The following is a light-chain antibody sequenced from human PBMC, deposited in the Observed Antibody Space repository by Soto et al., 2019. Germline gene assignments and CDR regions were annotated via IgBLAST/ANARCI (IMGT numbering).Light chain of an antibody. CDR3: QQFSAHPLT. Sequence: AIQLTQSPSSLSASVGDRVTITCRASQGINTGVAWYQQRPGKSPKLLIYETSNLASGVSLRFSGTGYGTQFSLTIGGLQPEDFATYHCQQFSAHPLTFGGGTKVDIK. J-gene: IGKJ4*01. CDR2: ETS. V-gene: IGKV1-13*02. CDR1: QGINTG.